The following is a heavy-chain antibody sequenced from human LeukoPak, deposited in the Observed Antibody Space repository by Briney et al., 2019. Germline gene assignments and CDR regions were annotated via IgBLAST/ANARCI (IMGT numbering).Heavy chain of an antibody. J-gene: IGHJ6*03. CDR1: GYTFTSYA. Sequence: ASVKVSCKASGYTFTSYAMNWVRQAPGQGLEWMGWINTNTGNPTYAQGFTGRFVFSLDTSVSTAYLQISSLKAEDTAVYYCARDRVYDFWSGYPIAYYYYMDVWGKGTTVTVSS. CDR2: INTNTGNP. V-gene: IGHV7-4-1*02. D-gene: IGHD3-3*01. CDR3: ARDRVYDFWSGYPIAYYYYMDV.